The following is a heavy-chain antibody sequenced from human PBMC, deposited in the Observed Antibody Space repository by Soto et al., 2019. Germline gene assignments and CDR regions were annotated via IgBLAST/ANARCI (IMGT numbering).Heavy chain of an antibody. CDR1: GGSISSNSDY. CDR2: IHYSGST. CDR3: VRHRPAVGGAFDI. V-gene: IGHV4-39*01. J-gene: IGHJ3*02. Sequence: SETLSLTCTVSGGSISSNSDYGGWIRQYPEAGLEWIGNIHYSGSTYYNPSLMSRVTISVNTSKNQFSLKLNSVTAADTAVYYCVRHRPAVGGAFDIWGQGTLVTVSS. D-gene: IGHD2-15*01.